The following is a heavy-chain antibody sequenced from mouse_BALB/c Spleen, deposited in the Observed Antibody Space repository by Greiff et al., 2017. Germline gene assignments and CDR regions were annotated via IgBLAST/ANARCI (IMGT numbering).Heavy chain of an antibody. D-gene: IGHD1-1*01. V-gene: IGHV2-2*02. CDR2: IWSGGST. Sequence: QVQLQQSGPGLVQPSQSLSITCTVSGFSLTSYGVHWVRQSPGKGLEWLGVIWSGGSTDYNAAFISRLSISKDNSKSQVFFKMNSLQANDTAIYYCARKEYYYVGYYYAMDYWGQGTSVTVSS. CDR3: ARKEYYYVGYYYAMDY. J-gene: IGHJ4*01. CDR1: GFSLTSYG.